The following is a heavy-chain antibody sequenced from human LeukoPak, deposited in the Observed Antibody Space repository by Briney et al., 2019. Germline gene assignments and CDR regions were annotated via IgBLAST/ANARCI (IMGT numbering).Heavy chain of an antibody. CDR2: IIPIFGTA. CDR1: GGTFSSYA. CDR3: ARDQVDGYNFDY. D-gene: IGHD5-24*01. V-gene: IGHV1-69*05. Sequence: SVKVSCKASGGTFSSYAISWVRQTPGQGLEWMGRIIPIFGTANYAQKFQGRVTITTDESTSTAYMELSSLRSEDTAVYYCARDQVDGYNFDYWGQGTLVTVSS. J-gene: IGHJ4*02.